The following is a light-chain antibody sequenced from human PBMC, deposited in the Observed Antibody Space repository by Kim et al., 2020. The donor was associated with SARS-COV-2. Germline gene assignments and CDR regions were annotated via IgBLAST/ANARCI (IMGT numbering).Light chain of an antibody. CDR2: GAS. CDR1: QSVNRNY. V-gene: IGKV3-20*01. J-gene: IGKJ2*01. CDR3: QQYGSSRGT. Sequence: ENVLTQSPGTLSLSPGERATLSCRASQSVNRNYLAWYQQKPGQAPRLLIVGASSRATGIPDRFSGSGFGTDFALTIDRLEPEDSAVYYCQQYGSSRGTFGQGTKLEIK.